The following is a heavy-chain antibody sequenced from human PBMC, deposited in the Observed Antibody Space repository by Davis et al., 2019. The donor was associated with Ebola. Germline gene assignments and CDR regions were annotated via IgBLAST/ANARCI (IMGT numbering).Heavy chain of an antibody. CDR3: ARAEGYCSGGACYFRYYYYGMDV. J-gene: IGHJ6*02. D-gene: IGHD2-15*01. CDR1: GFDFSDYH. Sequence: GESLKISCAASGFDFSDYHMTWVRQAPGKGLEWLSYISTTGNSMFYADSVKGRFTISRDNAQNSLYLQINNLRAEDTAVYFCARAEGYCSGGACYFRYYYYGMDVWGQGTTVTVSS. CDR2: ISTTGNSM. V-gene: IGHV3-11*01.